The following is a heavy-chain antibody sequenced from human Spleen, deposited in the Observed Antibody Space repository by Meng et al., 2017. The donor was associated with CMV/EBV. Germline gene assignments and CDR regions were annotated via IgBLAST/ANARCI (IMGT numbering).Heavy chain of an antibody. J-gene: IGHJ4*02. CDR1: GCSIPRRSPW. Sequence: CAVSGCSIPRRSPWWAWVRQPPGKGLEWIGEVSHSGSAKYIPSLKSRVTISIDMTKNHFSLKLTSVTAADTGVYFCARSPGWWSLDYWGQGALVTVSS. V-gene: IGHV4-4*01. CDR2: VSHSGSA. D-gene: IGHD2-15*01. CDR3: ARSPGWWSLDY.